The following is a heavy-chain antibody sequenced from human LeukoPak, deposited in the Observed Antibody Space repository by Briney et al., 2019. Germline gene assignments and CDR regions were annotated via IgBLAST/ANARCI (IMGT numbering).Heavy chain of an antibody. Sequence: GGSLRLSCAASGFTFSSYWMSWVRQAPGKGLEWVANIKQDGSEKYYVDSVNGRFTISRDNAKNSLYLQMNSLRAEDTAVYYCAREDYGGNSGNFDYWGQGTLVTVSS. J-gene: IGHJ4*02. CDR3: AREDYGGNSGNFDY. D-gene: IGHD4-23*01. V-gene: IGHV3-7*01. CDR2: IKQDGSEK. CDR1: GFTFSSYW.